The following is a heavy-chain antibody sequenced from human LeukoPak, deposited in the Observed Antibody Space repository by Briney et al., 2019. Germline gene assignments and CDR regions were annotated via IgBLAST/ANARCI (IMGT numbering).Heavy chain of an antibody. CDR1: GFTFSSYA. Sequence: PGGSLRLSCAASGFTFSSYAMHWVRQAPGKGLEWVAVISYDGSNKYYADSVKGRFTISRDNAKNSLYLQMNSLRAEDTAVYYCARKSGYSSRGFDPWGQGTLVTVSS. CDR2: ISYDGSNK. V-gene: IGHV3-30*07. CDR3: ARKSGYSSRGFDP. J-gene: IGHJ5*02. D-gene: IGHD6-13*01.